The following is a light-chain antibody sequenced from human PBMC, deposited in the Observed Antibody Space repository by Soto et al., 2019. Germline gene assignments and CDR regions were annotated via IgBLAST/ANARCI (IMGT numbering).Light chain of an antibody. J-gene: IGKJ2*01. V-gene: IGKV1-5*01. CDR3: QQYNSYSPT. CDR1: QSISSW. CDR2: DAS. Sequence: DIQMTQSPSTLSVSVGDRVTITCRASQSISSWLAWYQQKSGKAPKLLIYDASSLESGVPSRFSGSGSGTEFTLTISSLQPDYFATYYCQQYNSYSPTFGQGTKLEIK.